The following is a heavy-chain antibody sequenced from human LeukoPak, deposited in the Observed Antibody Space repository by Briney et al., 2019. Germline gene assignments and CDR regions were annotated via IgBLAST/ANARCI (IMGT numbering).Heavy chain of an antibody. Sequence: SETLSLTCTVSGGSISSSSYYWGWIRQPPGKGLEWIGSIYYSGSTNYNPSLKSRVTISVDTSKNQFSLKLSSVTAADTAVYYCARVKRDSEMGWLRLEGDYYYYYMDVWGKGTTVTISS. V-gene: IGHV4-39*07. CDR2: IYYSGST. CDR3: ARVKRDSEMGWLRLEGDYYYYYMDV. D-gene: IGHD5-12*01. CDR1: GGSISSSSYY. J-gene: IGHJ6*03.